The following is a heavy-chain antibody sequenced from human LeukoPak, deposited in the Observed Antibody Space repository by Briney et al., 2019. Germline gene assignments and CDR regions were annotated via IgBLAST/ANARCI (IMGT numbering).Heavy chain of an antibody. CDR3: ASSAVPAAMLFDY. D-gene: IGHD2-2*01. CDR2: IWYDGSNK. CDR1: GFTFSSYG. V-gene: IGHV3-33*01. J-gene: IGHJ4*02. Sequence: PGRSLRLSCAASGFTFSSYGMHWVRRAPGKGLEWVAVIWYDGSNKYYADSVKGRFTISRDNSKNTLYLQMNSLRAEDTAVYYCASSAVPAAMLFDYWGQGTLVTVSS.